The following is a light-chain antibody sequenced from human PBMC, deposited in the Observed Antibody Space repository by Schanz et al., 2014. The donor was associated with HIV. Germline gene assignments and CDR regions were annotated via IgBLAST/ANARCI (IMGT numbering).Light chain of an antibody. CDR2: AAS. CDR3: LQHNAYPLT. Sequence: DIQMTQSPSSLSASVGDRVTITCRASQGIGNDLGWYQQRPGKAPKRLIYAASTLQSGVLSRFVGGGSGTEFTLTISGLQPEDFATYYCLQHNAYPLTFGQGTRLDI. CDR1: QGIGND. V-gene: IGKV1-17*01. J-gene: IGKJ5*01.